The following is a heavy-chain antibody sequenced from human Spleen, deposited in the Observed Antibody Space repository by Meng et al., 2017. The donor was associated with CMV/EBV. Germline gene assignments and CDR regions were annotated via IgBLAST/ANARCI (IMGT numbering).Heavy chain of an antibody. Sequence: RLGCAATGFTVNDYDMHWVRQAPGKGLEWVAVTSYDGTNNYYADSVKGRFTISRDNSKNSLYLQMNSLRTEDTAVYYCARDDGYFQHWGPGTLVTVSS. V-gene: IGHV3-30*04. CDR3: ARDDGYFQH. CDR2: TSYDGTNN. CDR1: GFTVNDYD. J-gene: IGHJ1*01.